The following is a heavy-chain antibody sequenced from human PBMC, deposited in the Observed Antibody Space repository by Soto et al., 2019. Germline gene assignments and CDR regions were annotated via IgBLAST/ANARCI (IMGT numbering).Heavy chain of an antibody. Sequence: PGESLRISCKGSGYSFTSYWIGWVRQMPGKGLEWMGIIYPGDSDTRYSPSFQGQVTISADKSISTAYLQWSSLKASDTAMYYCARQLGSGGRPILYTGIDYWGQGTLVTVSS. CDR3: ARQLGSGGRPILYTGIDY. CDR2: IYPGDSDT. J-gene: IGHJ4*02. D-gene: IGHD3-10*01. V-gene: IGHV5-51*01. CDR1: GYSFTSYW.